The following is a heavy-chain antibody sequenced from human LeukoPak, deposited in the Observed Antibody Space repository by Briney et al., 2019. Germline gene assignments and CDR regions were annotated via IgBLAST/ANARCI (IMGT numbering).Heavy chain of an antibody. CDR2: IRHDVSNK. CDR1: GFTLSNYA. V-gene: IGHV3-30*02. Sequence: PGGSLRLSCVASGFTLSNYAIHWVRQAPGKGLEWVAFIRHDVSNKYYADSVKGRFTISRDNSKNTLYLQMNSLAAGDTAVYHCARDRREYTSSPYYFDYWGQGVLVTVSS. D-gene: IGHD6-13*01. J-gene: IGHJ4*02. CDR3: ARDRREYTSSPYYFDY.